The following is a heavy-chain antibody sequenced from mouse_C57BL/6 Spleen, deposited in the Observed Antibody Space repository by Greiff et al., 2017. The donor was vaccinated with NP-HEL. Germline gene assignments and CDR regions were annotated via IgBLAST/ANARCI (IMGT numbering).Heavy chain of an antibody. CDR3: ARSHSLYYYAMDY. Sequence: VHLVESGAELVKPGASVKISCKASGYAFSSYWMNWVKQRPGKGLEWIGQIYPGDGDTNYNGKFKGKATLTADKSSSTAYMQLSSLTSEDSAVYFCARSHSLYYYAMDYWGQGTSVTVSS. CDR1: GYAFSSYW. V-gene: IGHV1-80*01. CDR2: IYPGDGDT. J-gene: IGHJ4*01. D-gene: IGHD6-2*01.